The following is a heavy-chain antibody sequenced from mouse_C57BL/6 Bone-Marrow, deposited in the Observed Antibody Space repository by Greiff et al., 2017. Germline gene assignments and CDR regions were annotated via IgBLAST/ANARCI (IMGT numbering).Heavy chain of an antibody. Sequence: EVKVVESGGGLVQPGGSLKLSCAASGFTFSDYYLYWVRQTPEKRLEWVAYISNGGGSTYYPDTVKGRFTISRDNAKNTLYLQMSRLKSEDTAMYYCARHVSVDYGFSYWYFDVWGTGTTVTVSS. D-gene: IGHD1-1*01. CDR1: GFTFSDYY. J-gene: IGHJ1*03. CDR2: ISNGGGST. CDR3: ARHVSVDYGFSYWYFDV. V-gene: IGHV5-12*01.